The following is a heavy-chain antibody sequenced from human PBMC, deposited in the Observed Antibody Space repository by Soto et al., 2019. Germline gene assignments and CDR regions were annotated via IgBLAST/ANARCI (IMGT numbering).Heavy chain of an antibody. D-gene: IGHD4-17*01. J-gene: IGHJ4*02. Sequence: PGGSLRLSCAASGFTFSGSAMHWVRQASGKGLEWVGRIRSKANNYATAYTASVKGRFTISRDDSKNTAYLQMNSLKTEDTAVYYCTRHYGDPKSRFDYWGQGTLVTVSS. CDR2: IRSKANNYAT. V-gene: IGHV3-73*01. CDR3: TRHYGDPKSRFDY. CDR1: GFTFSGSA.